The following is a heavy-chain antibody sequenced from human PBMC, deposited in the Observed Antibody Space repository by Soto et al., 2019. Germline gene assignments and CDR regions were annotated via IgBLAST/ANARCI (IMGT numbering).Heavy chain of an antibody. V-gene: IGHV4-34*01. CDR3: ARGSGAVGATNVDY. Sequence: QVQLQQWGAGLLKPSETLSLTCAVYGGSFSGYYWSWIRQPPGKGLEWIGEINHSGSTNYNPSLKRRVTXVVSTXXNQFSLKLSSVTAADTAVYYCARGSGAVGATNVDYWGQGTLVTVSS. J-gene: IGHJ4*02. CDR2: INHSGST. CDR1: GGSFSGYY. D-gene: IGHD1-26*01.